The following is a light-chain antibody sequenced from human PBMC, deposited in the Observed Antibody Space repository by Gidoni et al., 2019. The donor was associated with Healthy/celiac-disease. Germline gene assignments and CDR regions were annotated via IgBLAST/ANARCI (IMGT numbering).Light chain of an antibody. Sequence: YELTQPPSVSVSPGQTASITCSGDKLGDKYACWYQQKPGQSPVLVIYQDSKRPSGIPGRFSGSNSGNTATLTISGTQAMDEADYYCQAWDSSTAVVFGGGTKLTVL. V-gene: IGLV3-1*01. CDR1: KLGDKY. J-gene: IGLJ2*01. CDR3: QAWDSSTAVV. CDR2: QDS.